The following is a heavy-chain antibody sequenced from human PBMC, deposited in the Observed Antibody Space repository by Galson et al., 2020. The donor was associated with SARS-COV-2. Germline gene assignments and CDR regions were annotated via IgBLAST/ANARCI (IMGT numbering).Heavy chain of an antibody. CDR2: IYYSGST. CDR3: ARDRGVTTIMRRIYYYYGMDV. D-gene: IGHD2-21*02. J-gene: IGHJ6*02. CDR1: GGSNRSGSYY. V-gene: IGHV4-61*01. Sequence: SETLSLTCTVSGGSNRSGSYYWSWIRQPPGKGLDGIGYIYYSGSTNSNPPLKSRVTISVDTSKNQFSLKLSSVTAADTAVYYCARDRGVTTIMRRIYYYYGMDVWGQGTTVTVSS.